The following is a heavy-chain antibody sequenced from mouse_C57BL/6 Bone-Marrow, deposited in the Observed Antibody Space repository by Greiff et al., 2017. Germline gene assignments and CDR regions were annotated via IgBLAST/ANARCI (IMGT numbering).Heavy chain of an antibody. V-gene: IGHV1-69*01. Sequence: QVQLQQPGAELVMPGASVKLSCKASGYTFTSYCMHWVKQRPGQGLEWIGEIDPSDSYTNYNQKFKGKSTLTVDKSSSTAYMQLSSLTSEDSAVYYCARSIYDGYWAYWGQGTLVTVAA. CDR3: ARSIYDGYWAY. CDR1: GYTFTSYC. J-gene: IGHJ3*01. CDR2: IDPSDSYT. D-gene: IGHD2-3*01.